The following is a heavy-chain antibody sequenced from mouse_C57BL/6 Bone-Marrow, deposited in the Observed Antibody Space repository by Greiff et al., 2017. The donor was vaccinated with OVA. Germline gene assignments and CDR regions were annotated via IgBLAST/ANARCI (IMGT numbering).Heavy chain of an antibody. CDR3: ARRLLSDDYLYY. D-gene: IGHD2-1*01. V-gene: IGHV3-8*01. J-gene: IGHJ2*01. CDR2: MSYSGST. Sequence: VQLKESGPGLAKPSQTLSLTCSATGYSITSDYWNWIRKFPGNKLEYMGYMSYSGSTYYNPSLKSRLSITRDTTKNQYYLRLNSVTTEDTTTYYCARRLLSDDYLYYWGQGTTLTVSS. CDR1: GYSITSDY.